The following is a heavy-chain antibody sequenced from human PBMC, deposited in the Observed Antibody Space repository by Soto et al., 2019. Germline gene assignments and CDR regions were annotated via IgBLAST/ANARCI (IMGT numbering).Heavy chain of an antibody. J-gene: IGHJ4*02. V-gene: IGHV1-18*01. CDR2: ISAYNGNT. Sequence: ASVKVSCKASGCTFTSYGISWVRQAPGQGLEWMGWISAYNGNTNYAQKLQGRVTMTTDTSTSTAYMELRSLRSDDTAVYYCAREEYSSGWYPFDYWGQGTTVTVSS. D-gene: IGHD6-19*01. CDR1: GCTFTSYG. CDR3: AREEYSSGWYPFDY.